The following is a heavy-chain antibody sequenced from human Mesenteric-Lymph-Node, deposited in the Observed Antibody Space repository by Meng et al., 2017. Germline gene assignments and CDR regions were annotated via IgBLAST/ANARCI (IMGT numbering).Heavy chain of an antibody. CDR3: AREVVVERSFYYDIDV. CDR1: GFTFNTYD. D-gene: IGHD2-21*01. V-gene: IGHV3-21*01. CDR2: ISSGGGYI. Sequence: GESLKISCAASGFTFNTYDMNWVRQAPGKGLEWVSSISSGGGYIYYADSVKGRFTISRDNAKNSVSLHMNSLRAEDTAVYFCAREVVVERSFYYDIDVWGQGTTVTVSS. J-gene: IGHJ6*02.